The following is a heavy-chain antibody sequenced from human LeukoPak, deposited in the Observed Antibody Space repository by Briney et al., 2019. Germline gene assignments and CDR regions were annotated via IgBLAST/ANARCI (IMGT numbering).Heavy chain of an antibody. Sequence: GGPLRLSCAASGFTVSSNYMSWVRQAPGKGLEWVSVIYSGGSTYYADSVKGRFTISRDNSKNPLYLQMNSLRAEDTAVYYCARGIAIFGVVIGAFDIWGQGTMVTVSS. D-gene: IGHD3-3*01. CDR1: GFTVSSNY. J-gene: IGHJ3*02. CDR3: ARGIAIFGVVIGAFDI. CDR2: IYSGGST. V-gene: IGHV3-53*01.